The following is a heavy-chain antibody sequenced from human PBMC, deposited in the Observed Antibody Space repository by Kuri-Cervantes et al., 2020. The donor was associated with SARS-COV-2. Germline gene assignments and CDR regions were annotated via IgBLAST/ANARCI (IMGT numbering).Heavy chain of an antibody. CDR1: GFTFSSYA. V-gene: IGHV3-30*04. Sequence: GESLKISCAASGFTFSSYAMHWVRQAPGKGLEWVAVISYDGSNKYYADSVKGRFTISRDNSKNTLYLQMNSLRAEDTAVYYCAKEATYDSSGYYPFDYWGQGTLVTVSS. CDR2: ISYDGSNK. D-gene: IGHD3-22*01. J-gene: IGHJ4*02. CDR3: AKEATYDSSGYYPFDY.